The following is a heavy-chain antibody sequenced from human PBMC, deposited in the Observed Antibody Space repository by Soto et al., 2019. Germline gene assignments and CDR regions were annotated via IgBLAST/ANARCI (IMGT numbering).Heavy chain of an antibody. CDR2: ISAYNGNT. CDR1: GYIFTTYS. Sequence: QVQLVQSGTEVKKSGASVKVSCKASGYIFTTYSIAWVRQAPGQGLEWMGWISAYNGNTNYAQKFQGRVTMTTDTPTNTAYMELRSLRADDTAVYFCAREAFGGHASWFDHWGQGTLGTVAS. J-gene: IGHJ5*02. CDR3: AREAFGGHASWFDH. V-gene: IGHV1-18*01. D-gene: IGHD2-2*01.